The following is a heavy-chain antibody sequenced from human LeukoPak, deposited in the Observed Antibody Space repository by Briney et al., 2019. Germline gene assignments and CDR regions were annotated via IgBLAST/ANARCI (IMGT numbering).Heavy chain of an antibody. J-gene: IGHJ4*02. D-gene: IGHD2/OR15-2a*01. CDR3: VKDLRSDFMGVLSRYLSY. CDR1: EFTFSNAW. V-gene: IGHV3-64D*09. Sequence: GGSLRLSCAASEFTFSNAWMTWVRQAPGKGLEYVAAISRNGGSTYYADSVKGRFTISRDNSKSTLYLQMSSLRAEDTAVYLCVKDLRSDFMGVLSRYLSYWGQGTLVTVSS. CDR2: ISRNGGST.